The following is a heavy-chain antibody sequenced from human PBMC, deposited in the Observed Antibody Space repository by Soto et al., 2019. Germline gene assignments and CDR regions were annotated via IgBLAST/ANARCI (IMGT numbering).Heavy chain of an antibody. Sequence: EVQLVECGGGLVKPGGSLRLSCAAFGFSFSSAWMDWVRQAPGKGLEWVGRIKSKADGGTADFAAPVKGRFTISRDDSRNILFLQLSSLESEDTAIYYCTSEMRHTTTWYGAFNVWGQGAMITVSS. CDR1: GFSFSSAW. V-gene: IGHV3-15*01. CDR2: IKSKADGGTA. D-gene: IGHD3-10*01. J-gene: IGHJ3*01. CDR3: TSEMRHTTTWYGAFNV.